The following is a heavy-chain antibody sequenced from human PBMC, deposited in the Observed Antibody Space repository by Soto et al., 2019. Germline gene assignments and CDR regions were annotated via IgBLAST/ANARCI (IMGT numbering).Heavy chain of an antibody. V-gene: IGHV3-30*18. Sequence: GGSLRLSCAASGFTFSTYDMHWVRQAPGKGLEWVAVISYDGSNKYYADSVEGRFTISRDNSKNTLYLQMNSLAEDTAVYYCAKENRSYGPNWFDPWGQGTLVTVSS. D-gene: IGHD5-18*01. CDR3: AKENRSYGPNWFDP. CDR2: ISYDGSNK. J-gene: IGHJ5*02. CDR1: GFTFSTYD.